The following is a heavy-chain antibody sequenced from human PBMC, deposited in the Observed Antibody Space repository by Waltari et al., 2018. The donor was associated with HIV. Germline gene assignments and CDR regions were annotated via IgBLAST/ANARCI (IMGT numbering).Heavy chain of an antibody. D-gene: IGHD1-26*01. Sequence: QVQVVQSWAEGKKPGSSVKVSCKASGGTFSSYGISWVRQAPGQGLEWMGRIIHLLGITNYAHKFQCIVIITADKSTSTDYMLLSSLRSEDTSVYYCAREMRTYSGIFFGMDVCVQGTKVSVFS. CDR1: GGTFSSYG. CDR2: IIHLLGIT. J-gene: IGHJ6*02. CDR3: AREMRTYSGIFFGMDV. V-gene: IGHV1-69*04.